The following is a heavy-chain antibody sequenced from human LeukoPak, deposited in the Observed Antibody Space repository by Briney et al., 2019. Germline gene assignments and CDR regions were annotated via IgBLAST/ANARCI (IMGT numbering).Heavy chain of an antibody. CDR3: AREGHCSSTRCYADFDY. CDR2: ISSSRSYT. J-gene: IGHJ4*02. Sequence: GASLRLSCAASGFTFSDYYMSWIRQAPGKGLEWVSYISSSRSYTNYADSVKGRFTISRDNAKNSLYLQMNSLRAEDTAVYYCAREGHCSSTRCYADFDYWGQGTLVTVSS. V-gene: IGHV3-11*05. D-gene: IGHD2-2*01. CDR1: GFTFSDYY.